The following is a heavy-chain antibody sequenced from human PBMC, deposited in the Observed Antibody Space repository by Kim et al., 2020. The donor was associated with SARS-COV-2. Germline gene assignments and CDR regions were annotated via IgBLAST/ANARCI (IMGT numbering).Heavy chain of an antibody. J-gene: IGHJ4*02. CDR1: GGSISSSSYY. Sequence: SETLSLTCTVSGGSISSSSYYWGWIRQPPGKGLEWIGSIYYSGSTYYNPSLKSRVTISVDTSKNQFSLKLSSVTAADTAVYYCASHRAHSGWFLHFDYWGQGTLVTVSS. V-gene: IGHV4-39*07. CDR3: ASHRAHSGWFLHFDY. CDR2: IYYSGST. D-gene: IGHD6-19*01.